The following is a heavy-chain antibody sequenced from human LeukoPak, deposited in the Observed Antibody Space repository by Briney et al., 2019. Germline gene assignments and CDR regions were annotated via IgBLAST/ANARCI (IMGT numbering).Heavy chain of an antibody. Sequence: AGSLRLSCAASGFTFSSFSMNWVRQAPGKGLEWVSSTSSSSSYIYYADSVKGRFTISRDNAKNSLYLQMNSLRAEDTAVYYCARERSVAWFDYWGQGTLVTVSS. CDR2: TSSSSSYI. J-gene: IGHJ4*02. V-gene: IGHV3-21*01. D-gene: IGHD5-12*01. CDR3: ARERSVAWFDY. CDR1: GFTFSSFS.